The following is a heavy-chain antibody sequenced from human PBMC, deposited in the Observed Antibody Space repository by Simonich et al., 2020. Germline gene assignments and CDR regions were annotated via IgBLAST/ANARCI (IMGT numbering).Heavy chain of an antibody. CDR3: ARASRGTWWYYYCDY. J-gene: IGHJ4*02. V-gene: IGHV1-18*01. Sequence: QVQLVQSGAEVKKPGASVQVSCKASGYTFTSYGISWVRQAPGQGLEWMGRYSAYNGNTNYAQKRQGRVTMTTETATRTDYMELRSLRSDDTAVYYCARASRGTWWYYYCDYWGQGTLVTVSS. CDR1: GYTFTSYG. D-gene: IGHD2-15*01. CDR2: YSAYNGNT.